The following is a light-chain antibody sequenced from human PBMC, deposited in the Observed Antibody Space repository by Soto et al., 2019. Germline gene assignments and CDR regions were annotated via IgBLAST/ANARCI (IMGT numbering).Light chain of an antibody. CDR3: GTWDSRLRANV. Sequence: QSVLTQPPSVSAAPGQKVTISCSGSRSNIGDHFVSWYQQLPGTAPRLLVYDSDKRPSGIPDRFSGSKSDTSATLAITGLQTGDEADYYCGTWDSRLRANVFGAGTK. V-gene: IGLV1-51*01. CDR2: DSD. CDR1: RSNIGDHF. J-gene: IGLJ3*02.